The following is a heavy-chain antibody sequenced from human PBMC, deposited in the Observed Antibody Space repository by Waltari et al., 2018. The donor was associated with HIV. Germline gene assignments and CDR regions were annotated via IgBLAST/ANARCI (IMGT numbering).Heavy chain of an antibody. CDR3: AREDDFWSGYSSSGAFDI. D-gene: IGHD3-3*01. CDR2: IYTSGST. J-gene: IGHJ3*02. CDR1: GGSISSYF. Sequence: QVQLQESGPGLVKPSETLSLTCTGAGGSISSYFWSWIRQPAGKGLEWIGRIYTSGSTNYNPSLKSRVTMSVDTSKNQFSLKLSSVTAADTAVYYCAREDDFWSGYSSSGAFDIWGQGTMVTVSS. V-gene: IGHV4-4*07.